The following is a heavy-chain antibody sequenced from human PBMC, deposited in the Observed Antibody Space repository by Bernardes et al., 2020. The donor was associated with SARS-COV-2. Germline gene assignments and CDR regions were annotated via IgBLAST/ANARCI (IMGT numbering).Heavy chain of an antibody. CDR1: GFSLTTSGMC. Sequence: SGPTLVKPTQTLTLTCTFSGFSLTTSGMCVTWIRQAPGKALEWLARIDWDNDKYYNTSLKTRLTISKFTSKNQVVLTMTDMDPVDTATYYCARTLRSSDYYFDYWGQGTLVTVSS. D-gene: IGHD6-6*01. CDR2: IDWDNDK. J-gene: IGHJ4*02. V-gene: IGHV2-70*11. CDR3: ARTLRSSDYYFDY.